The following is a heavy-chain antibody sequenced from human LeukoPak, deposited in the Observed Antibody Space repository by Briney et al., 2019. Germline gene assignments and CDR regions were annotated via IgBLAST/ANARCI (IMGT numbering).Heavy chain of an antibody. J-gene: IGHJ6*03. Sequence: SETLSLTCTVSGGSISSYYWSWIRQPAGKGLEWIGRIYTSGSTNYNPSLKSRVTMSVDTSKNQFSLKLSSVTAADTAVYCCARVTSVVVTAIAPHYYYYMDVWGKGTTVTVSS. CDR1: GGSISSYY. CDR2: IYTSGST. CDR3: ARVTSVVVTAIAPHYYYYMDV. D-gene: IGHD2-21*02. V-gene: IGHV4-4*07.